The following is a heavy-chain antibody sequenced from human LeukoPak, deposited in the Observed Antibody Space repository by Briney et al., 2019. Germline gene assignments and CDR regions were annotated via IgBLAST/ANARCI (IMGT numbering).Heavy chain of an antibody. CDR1: GFTFSSYG. D-gene: IGHD1-26*01. J-gene: IGHJ4*02. Sequence: GGSLRLSCAASGFTFSSYGMHWVRQAPGKGLEWVAVTSYDGSNKYYADSVKGRFTISRDNSKNTLYLQMNSLRAEDTAVYCCAKGVGATISDWGQGTLVTVSS. V-gene: IGHV3-30*18. CDR2: TSYDGSNK. CDR3: AKGVGATISD.